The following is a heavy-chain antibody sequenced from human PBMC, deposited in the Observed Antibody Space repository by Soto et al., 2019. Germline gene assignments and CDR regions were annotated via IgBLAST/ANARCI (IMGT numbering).Heavy chain of an antibody. CDR1: GYTFNRYG. J-gene: IGHJ4*02. Sequence: QVQLVQSGAEVKKPGASVKVSCKASGYTFNRYGISWVRQAPGQGLEWMGWISAYNGNTNYAQKLQGRVTMSTDTSPSTAYRELTSLRSEDTAVYYCAREGYYGSGSADYWAQGTLVTVSS. V-gene: IGHV1-18*01. CDR3: AREGYYGSGSADY. D-gene: IGHD3-10*01. CDR2: ISAYNGNT.